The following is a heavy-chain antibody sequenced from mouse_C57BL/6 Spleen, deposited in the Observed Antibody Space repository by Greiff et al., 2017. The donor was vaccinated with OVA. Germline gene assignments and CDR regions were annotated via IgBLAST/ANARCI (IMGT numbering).Heavy chain of an antibody. Sequence: EVMLMEPGGDLVKPGGSLKLSCAASGFTFSSYGMSWVRQTPDKRLEWVATISSGGSYTYYPDSVKGRFTISRDNAKNTLYLQMSSLKSEDTAMYYCARRGYSPFAYWGQGTLVTVSA. CDR2: ISSGGSYT. CDR3: ARRGYSPFAY. D-gene: IGHD2-12*01. CDR1: GFTFSSYG. J-gene: IGHJ3*01. V-gene: IGHV5-6*02.